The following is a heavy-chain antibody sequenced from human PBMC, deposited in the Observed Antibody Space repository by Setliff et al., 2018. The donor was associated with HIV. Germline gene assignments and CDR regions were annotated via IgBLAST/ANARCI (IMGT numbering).Heavy chain of an antibody. Sequence: PSETLSLTCAVYGGSFSGYYWSWIRQSPGKDLEWIGEVNHSGDTTYNPSLMSRVTMSVDTSKNQFSLELSSLTSADTAIYYCVRGRDYGSSWSRPFYFDCWGHGNLVTGS. CDR1: GGSFSGYY. J-gene: IGHJ4*01. CDR3: VRGRDYGSSWSRPFYFDC. CDR2: VNHSGDT. V-gene: IGHV4-34*01. D-gene: IGHD6-13*01.